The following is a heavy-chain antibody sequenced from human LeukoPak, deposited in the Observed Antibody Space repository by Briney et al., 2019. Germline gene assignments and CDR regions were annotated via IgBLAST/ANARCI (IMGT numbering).Heavy chain of an antibody. J-gene: IGHJ4*02. CDR2: ISGTGDTT. V-gene: IGHV3-23*01. CDR1: GFTFSNYG. Sequence: PGGSLRLSCAASGFTFSNYGMNWVRQAPGKGLEWVSRISGTGDTTFYADSVKGRFTISRDNSKNTLYLQMNSLRAEDTAVYYCAKAPYSSGWYADYWGQGTLVTVSS. D-gene: IGHD6-19*01. CDR3: AKAPYSSGWYADY.